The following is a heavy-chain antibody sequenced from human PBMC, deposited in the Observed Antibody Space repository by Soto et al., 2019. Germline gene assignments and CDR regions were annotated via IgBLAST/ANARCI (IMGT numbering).Heavy chain of an antibody. V-gene: IGHV4-4*02. CDR2: IHRAGVT. D-gene: IGHD1-26*01. J-gene: IGHJ4*02. Sequence: QVHLQESGPGRVKPSETLSLTCAISGGYTSSSDWWTWVRQPTGEGLERIGEIHRAGVTNYNSSLRSRLTISLDHSRNRFSLGLTSVTAADAAVYFCAGRPEILACWGQGILVPVSS. CDR1: GGYTSSSDW. CDR3: AGRPEILAC.